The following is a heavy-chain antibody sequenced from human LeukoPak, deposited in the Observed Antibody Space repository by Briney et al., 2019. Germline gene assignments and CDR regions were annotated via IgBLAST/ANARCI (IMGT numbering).Heavy chain of an antibody. CDR2: ISGSGGST. CDR3: AKLHDSRWSPNSQVS. D-gene: IGHD4-23*01. V-gene: IGHV3-23*01. CDR1: GFTFSSYA. J-gene: IGHJ5*02. Sequence: TGGSLRLSCAASGFTFSSYAMSWVRQPPGKGLEWVSAISGSGGSTYYADSVKGRFTISRDNSKNTLYLQMNSLRAEDTAVYYCAKLHDSRWSPNSQVSWGQGTLVTVSS.